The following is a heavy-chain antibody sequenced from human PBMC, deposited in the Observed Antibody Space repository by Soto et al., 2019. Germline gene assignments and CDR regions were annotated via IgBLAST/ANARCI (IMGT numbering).Heavy chain of an antibody. CDR1: GYTFTSYG. Sequence: ASVKVSCKASGYTFTSYGISWVRQAPGQGLEWMGWISAYNGNTNYVQKLQGRVTMTTDTSTSTAYMELRSLRSDDTAVYYCARESGGDSSYYYYYMDVWGKGTTVTVSS. CDR3: ARESGGDSSYYYYYMDV. CDR2: ISAYNGNT. D-gene: IGHD2-21*02. J-gene: IGHJ6*03. V-gene: IGHV1-18*01.